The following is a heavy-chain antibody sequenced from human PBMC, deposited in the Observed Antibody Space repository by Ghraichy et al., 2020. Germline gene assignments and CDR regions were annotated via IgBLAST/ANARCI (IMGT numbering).Heavy chain of an antibody. CDR3: ATVILSAASNNWFDP. D-gene: IGHD2-15*01. J-gene: IGHJ5*02. CDR2: FDPEDGET. CDR1: GYTLTELS. Sequence: ASVKVSCKVSGYTLTELSMHWVRQAPGKGLEWMGGFDPEDGETIYAQKFQGRVTMTEDTSTDTAYMELSSLRSEDTAVYYCATVILSAASNNWFDPWGQGTLVTVSS. V-gene: IGHV1-24*01.